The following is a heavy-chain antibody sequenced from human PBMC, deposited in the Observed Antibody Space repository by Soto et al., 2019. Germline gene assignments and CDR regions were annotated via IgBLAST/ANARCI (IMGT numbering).Heavy chain of an antibody. V-gene: IGHV1-3*01. CDR1: GYTFADYA. Sequence: QVPFVQSGAEVKKPGASVKVSCKASGYTFADYAIHWVRQAPGQSLEWMGWINAGNGDTKYSQKFQGRVTLTTDTSASTAYMDINSLTTDDTAVYYCARDRWVTTLTFDKWGQGTRVIVSS. J-gene: IGHJ4*02. CDR3: ARDRWVTTLTFDK. D-gene: IGHD4-17*01. CDR2: INAGNGDT.